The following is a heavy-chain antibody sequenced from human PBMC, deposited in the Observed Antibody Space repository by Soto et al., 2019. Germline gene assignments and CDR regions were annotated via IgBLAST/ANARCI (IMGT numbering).Heavy chain of an antibody. V-gene: IGHV3-33*01. Sequence: PVGSLRLSCAASGFTFSSYGMHWVRQAPGKGLEWVAVIWYDGSNKYYADSVKGRFTISRDNSKNTLYLQMNSLRAEDTAVYYCARSGSSGYSYGDCFDPWGQGTLVTVSS. J-gene: IGHJ5*02. D-gene: IGHD5-18*01. CDR2: IWYDGSNK. CDR3: ARSGSSGYSYGDCFDP. CDR1: GFTFSSYG.